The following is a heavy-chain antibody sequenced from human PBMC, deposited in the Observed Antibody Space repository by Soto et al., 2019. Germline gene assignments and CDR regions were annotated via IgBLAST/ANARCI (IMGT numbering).Heavy chain of an antibody. CDR3: ARERGYSTSSFDH. Sequence: PGESLKLSCKGSGYSFTSYWVSWVRQMPGKGLEWMGRIDPSDSYTNYSPSFQGHVTISADKSISTAYLQWSSLKASDTAMYYCARERGYSTSSFDHWGQGTLVTVSS. CDR1: GYSFTSYW. D-gene: IGHD6-13*01. V-gene: IGHV5-10-1*01. CDR2: IDPSDSYT. J-gene: IGHJ5*02.